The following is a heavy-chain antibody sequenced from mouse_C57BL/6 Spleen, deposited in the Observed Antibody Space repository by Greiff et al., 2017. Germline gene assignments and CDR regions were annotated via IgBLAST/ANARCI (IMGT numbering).Heavy chain of an antibody. J-gene: IGHJ2*01. CDR1: GFTFSNYW. CDR2: IRLKSDNYAT. Sequence: EVMLVESGGGLVQPGGSMKLSCVASGFTFSNYWMNWVRQSPEKGLEWVVQIRLKSDNYATHHAVSVKGRFTISRDDSKSSVYLQMNTLRAEDTGIYYCTGDDYAVESDYFGCWGQGTTLTVSS. V-gene: IGHV6-3*01. D-gene: IGHD2-4*01. CDR3: TGDDYAVESDYFGC.